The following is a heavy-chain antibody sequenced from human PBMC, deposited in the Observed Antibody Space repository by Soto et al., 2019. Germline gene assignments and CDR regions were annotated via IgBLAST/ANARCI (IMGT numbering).Heavy chain of an antibody. Sequence: GGSLRLSCAASGFTFSSYAMSWVRQAPGKGLEWVSAISGSGGSTYYADSVKGRFTISRDNSKNTLYLQMNSLRAEDTAVYYCAKNGMCGTSCYAGYYYYMDVWGKGTTVTVSS. V-gene: IGHV3-23*01. D-gene: IGHD2-2*01. CDR2: ISGSGGST. CDR1: GFTFSSYA. J-gene: IGHJ6*03. CDR3: AKNGMCGTSCYAGYYYYMDV.